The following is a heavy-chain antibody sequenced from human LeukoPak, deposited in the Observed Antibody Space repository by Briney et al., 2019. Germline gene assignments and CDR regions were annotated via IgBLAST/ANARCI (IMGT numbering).Heavy chain of an antibody. CDR1: GYTFTGYY. V-gene: IGHV1-2*02. J-gene: IGHJ4*02. D-gene: IGHD6-19*01. Sequence: ASVKVSCKASGYTFTGYYMHWVRQAPGQGLEWMGWINPNSGGTNYAQKFQGRVTMTRDTSISTAYMELSRLRSDDTAVYYCARAREVTRSSSGWSVSGYWGQGTLVTVSS. CDR2: INPNSGGT. CDR3: ARAREVTRSSSGWSVSGY.